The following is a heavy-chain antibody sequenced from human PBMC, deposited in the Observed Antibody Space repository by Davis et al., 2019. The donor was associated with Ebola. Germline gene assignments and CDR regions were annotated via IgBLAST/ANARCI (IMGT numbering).Heavy chain of an antibody. CDR3: ARRRNTVGAPFDP. Sequence: KVSCKGSGYNFDTYWIGRVRQMPGKGLEWMGIIYPGDSKTIYSPSFQGQVTISADKSINTAYLQWSSLKASDAAMYYCARRRNTVGAPFDPWGQGTLVTVSS. CDR1: GYNFDTYW. D-gene: IGHD1-26*01. J-gene: IGHJ5*02. V-gene: IGHV5-51*01. CDR2: IYPGDSKT.